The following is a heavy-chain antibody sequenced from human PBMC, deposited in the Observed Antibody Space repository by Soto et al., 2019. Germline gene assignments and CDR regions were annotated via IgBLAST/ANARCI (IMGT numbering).Heavy chain of an antibody. D-gene: IGHD6-13*01. V-gene: IGHV5-51*01. J-gene: IGHJ4*02. CDR1: GYNFASYW. Sequence: GESLKISCKGSGYNFASYWIGWVRQMPGKGLEWMGIIYPGDSDTRYSPSFQGQVTISVDKSISTAYLQWSSLKAPDTATYYCARRHSSTWSSDYWGQGTLVTVSS. CDR2: IYPGDSDT. CDR3: ARRHSSTWSSDY.